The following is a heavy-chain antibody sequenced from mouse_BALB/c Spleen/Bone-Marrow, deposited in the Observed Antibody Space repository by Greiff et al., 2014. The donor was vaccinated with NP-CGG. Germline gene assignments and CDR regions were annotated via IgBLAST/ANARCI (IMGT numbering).Heavy chain of an antibody. CDR2: IYPRNVNT. CDR3: ARWLLPYYAMDY. D-gene: IGHD2-3*01. J-gene: IGHJ4*01. V-gene: IGHV1S56*01. Sequence: VQLQQSGPELVKPGASVRMSCKASGYTFTTYYIHWVKQRPGQGLEWIGWIYPRNVNTNYNEKFRGKATLTADKSSSTAYMQLSSLTSEDPAVYFCARWLLPYYAMDYWGQGTSVTVSS. CDR1: GYTFTTYY.